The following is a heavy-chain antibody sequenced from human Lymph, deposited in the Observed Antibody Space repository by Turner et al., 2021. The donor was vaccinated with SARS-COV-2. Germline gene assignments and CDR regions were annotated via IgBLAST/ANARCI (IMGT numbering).Heavy chain of an antibody. CDR1: GFTFSTYA. V-gene: IGHV3-30*04. CDR3: ARYASGGYFYYGMDV. D-gene: IGHD3-10*01. Sequence: QVQLVGSGGAWVRPGRSRRPPFAASGFTFSTYAIYWVRQAPGKGLEWVAVISYDGSNKYYADSVKGRFTISRDNSKNTLYLQMNSLRAEDTAVYYCARYASGGYFYYGMDVWGQGTTVTVSS. CDR2: ISYDGSNK. J-gene: IGHJ6*02.